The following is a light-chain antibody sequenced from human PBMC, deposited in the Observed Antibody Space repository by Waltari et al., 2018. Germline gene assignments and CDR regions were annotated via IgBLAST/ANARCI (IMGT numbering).Light chain of an antibody. V-gene: IGLV2-14*03. Sequence: QSALAQPASVSGSPGQSITISCTGSSSDIGAVDLVSWYQQHPGRAPRLIIRNVSERPSGVPHRFSGSKSGNTASLTISSLRSEDESLYFCSSFTTGSTGLFGGGTKLTVL. CDR1: SSDIGAVDL. J-gene: IGLJ2*01. CDR2: NVS. CDR3: SSFTTGSTGL.